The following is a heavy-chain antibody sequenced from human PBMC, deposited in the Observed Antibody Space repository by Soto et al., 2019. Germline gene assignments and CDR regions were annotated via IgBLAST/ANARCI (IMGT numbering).Heavy chain of an antibody. CDR2: ISGSGGST. CDR1: GFTFSSYA. Sequence: EVQLLESGGGLVQPGGSLRLSCAASGFTFSSYAMSWVRQAPGKGLEWVSAISGSGGSTYYADSVKGRFTISRDNSNNTLYLQMNSLRAEDTAVYYCAKGDWYLPYYYGMDVWGQGTTVTVSS. D-gene: IGHD3-9*01. J-gene: IGHJ6*02. CDR3: AKGDWYLPYYYGMDV. V-gene: IGHV3-23*01.